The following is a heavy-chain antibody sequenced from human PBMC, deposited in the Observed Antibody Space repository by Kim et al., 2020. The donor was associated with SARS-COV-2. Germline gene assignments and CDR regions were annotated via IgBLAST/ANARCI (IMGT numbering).Heavy chain of an antibody. V-gene: IGHV1-46*01. CDR2: INPSGGST. CDR3: ARDRPRYSGYDFHFDY. Sequence: ASVKVSCKASGYTFTSYYMHWVRQAPGQGLVWMGIINPSGGSTSYAQKFQGRVTMTRDTSTSTVYMELSSLRSEDTAVYYCARDRPRYSGYDFHFDYWGQGTLVTVSS. D-gene: IGHD5-12*01. CDR1: GYTFTSYY. J-gene: IGHJ4*02.